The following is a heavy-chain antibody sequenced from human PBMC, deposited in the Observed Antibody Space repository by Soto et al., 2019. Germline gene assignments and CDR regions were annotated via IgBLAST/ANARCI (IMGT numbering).Heavy chain of an antibody. CDR3: AKDPIWFGQSKGNWYFDL. V-gene: IGHV3-23*01. D-gene: IGHD3-10*01. CDR2: ISGSGGST. Sequence: EVQLLESGGGLVQPGGSLRLSCAASGFTFSSYAMSWVRQAPGKGLEWVSAISGSGGSTYYADSVKGRFTISRDNSKNTLYLQMNSLRAEDTAVYYCAKDPIWFGQSKGNWYFDLWGRGTLVTVSS. J-gene: IGHJ2*01. CDR1: GFTFSSYA.